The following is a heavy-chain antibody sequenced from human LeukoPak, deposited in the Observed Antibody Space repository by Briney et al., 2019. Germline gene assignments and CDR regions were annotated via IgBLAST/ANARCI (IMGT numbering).Heavy chain of an antibody. Sequence: SETLSLTCTVSAGSITNYYWSWIRQPPGKGLEWIGYIYYSGSTNYNPSLKSRVSISVDTSKNQFSLKLSSVTAADTAVYYCAGTLFGVPSRGYWGQGTPVTVSS. CDR1: AGSITNYY. CDR3: AGTLFGVPSRGY. V-gene: IGHV4-59*08. J-gene: IGHJ4*02. CDR2: IYYSGST. D-gene: IGHD3-3*01.